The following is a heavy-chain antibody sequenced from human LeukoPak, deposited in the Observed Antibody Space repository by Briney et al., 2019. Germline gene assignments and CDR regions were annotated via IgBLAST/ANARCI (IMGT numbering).Heavy chain of an antibody. V-gene: IGHV3-30*18. CDR3: AKGITIFGVVIYYYYGMDV. CDR2: ISYDGSNK. D-gene: IGHD3-3*01. Sequence: GGSLRLSCAASGFTFSSYGMHWVRQAPGKGLGWVAVISYDGSNKYYADSVKGRFTISRDNSKNTLYLQMNSLRAEDTAVYYCAKGITIFGVVIYYYYGMDVWGQGTTVTVSS. CDR1: GFTFSSYG. J-gene: IGHJ6*02.